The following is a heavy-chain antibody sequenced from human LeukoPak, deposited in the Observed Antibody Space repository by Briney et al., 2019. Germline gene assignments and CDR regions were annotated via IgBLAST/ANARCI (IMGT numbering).Heavy chain of an antibody. CDR2: IIPIFGTA. CDR1: GGTFSSYA. J-gene: IGHJ5*02. CDR3: ARESKPYYDILTGSWRFDP. Sequence: ASVKVSCKASGGTFSSYAISWVRQAPGQGLEWMGRIIPIFGTANYAQKFQGRVTITTDESTSTAYMELSILRSEDTAVYYCARESKPYYDILTGSWRFDPWGQGTLVTVSS. D-gene: IGHD3-9*01. V-gene: IGHV1-69*05.